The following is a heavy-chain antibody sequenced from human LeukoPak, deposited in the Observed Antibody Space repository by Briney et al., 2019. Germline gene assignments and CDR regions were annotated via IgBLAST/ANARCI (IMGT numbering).Heavy chain of an antibody. Sequence: GGSLRLSCAASGFTFSSYAMSWVRQAPGKGLEWVSAISGSGGSTYYADSVKDRFTIPRDNSKNTLYLQMNSLRAEDTAVYYCAKEEGVVVAPFDYWGQGTLVTVSS. D-gene: IGHD2-15*01. J-gene: IGHJ4*02. CDR3: AKEEGVVVAPFDY. CDR1: GFTFSSYA. V-gene: IGHV3-23*01. CDR2: ISGSGGST.